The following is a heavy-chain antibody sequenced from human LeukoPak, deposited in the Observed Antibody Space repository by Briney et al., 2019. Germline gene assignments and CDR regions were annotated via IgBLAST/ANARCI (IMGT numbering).Heavy chain of an antibody. Sequence: PGGSLRLSCPASGFTVSSNYMSWVRQAPGKGLEWVSVIYSGGSTYYADSVKGRFTISKDNSKNTLYLQMNSLRAEDTAVYYCATSGRDGYNLDYWGQGTLVTVSS. D-gene: IGHD5-24*01. CDR1: GFTVSSNY. J-gene: IGHJ4*02. V-gene: IGHV3-53*01. CDR2: IYSGGST. CDR3: ATSGRDGYNLDY.